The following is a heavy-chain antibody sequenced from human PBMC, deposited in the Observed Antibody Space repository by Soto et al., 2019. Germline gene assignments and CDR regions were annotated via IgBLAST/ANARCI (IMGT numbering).Heavy chain of an antibody. Sequence: EVQLVESGGGLVQPGGSLRLSCAASGFTFSSYSMNWVRQAPGKGLEWVSYISSSTSTIYYADSVKGRFTISRDNAKKALYPQMASLRAEDTAVYYCAREGSSSWYSFDYWGQGTLVTVSS. D-gene: IGHD6-13*01. CDR3: AREGSSSWYSFDY. CDR1: GFTFSSYS. J-gene: IGHJ4*02. V-gene: IGHV3-48*01. CDR2: ISSSTSTI.